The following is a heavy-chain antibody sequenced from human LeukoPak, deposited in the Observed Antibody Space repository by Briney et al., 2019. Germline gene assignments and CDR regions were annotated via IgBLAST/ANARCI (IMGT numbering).Heavy chain of an antibody. Sequence: SVKLSCKASVYTFTSYYIHWGPQSPRHGLESMGIINPSGGSTSYAQKFQGRVTMTRDTSTSTVYMELSSLRSEDTAVYYCAREYYYGSGSYYTNFDYWGQGNLVTVSS. CDR3: AREYYYGSGSYYTNFDY. CDR1: VYTFTSYY. CDR2: INPSGGST. V-gene: IGHV1-46*03. D-gene: IGHD3-10*01. J-gene: IGHJ4*02.